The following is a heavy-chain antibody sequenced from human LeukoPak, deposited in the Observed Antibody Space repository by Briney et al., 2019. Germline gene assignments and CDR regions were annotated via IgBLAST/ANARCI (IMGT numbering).Heavy chain of an antibody. D-gene: IGHD6-19*01. CDR2: ISSSSSYI. CDR3: AREPPGSSGWYYNWFDP. CDR1: GFTFSSYV. V-gene: IGHV3-21*01. Sequence: GGSLRLSCAASGFTFSSYVMHWVRQAPGKGLEWVSSISSSSSYIYYADSVKGRFTISRDNAKNSLYLQMNSLRAEDTAVYYCAREPPGSSGWYYNWFDPWGQGTLVTVSS. J-gene: IGHJ5*02.